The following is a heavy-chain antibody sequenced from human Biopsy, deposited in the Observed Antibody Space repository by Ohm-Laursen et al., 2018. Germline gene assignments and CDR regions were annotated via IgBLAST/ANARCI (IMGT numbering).Heavy chain of an antibody. V-gene: IGHV1-46*01. CDR3: VLASFDY. Sequence: GASVKVSCKASGYTFTSYDIKWVRQAPGQGLEWMGIINPGGNSTAYTQNFQGRVTMTWDTSTTTVYMELSSLRSEDTAVYYCVLASFDYWGQGTLVIVSS. J-gene: IGHJ4*02. CDR2: INPGGNST. CDR1: GYTFTSYD.